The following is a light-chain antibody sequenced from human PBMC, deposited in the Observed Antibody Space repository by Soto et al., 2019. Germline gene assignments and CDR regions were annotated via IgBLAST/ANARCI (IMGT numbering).Light chain of an antibody. V-gene: IGLV2-23*02. CDR3: FSYAGDSVYV. J-gene: IGLJ1*01. CDR2: EVT. CDR1: NSDVGSYNL. Sequence: QSVLTQPASVSVSPRQSITMSCTGTNSDVGSYNLVSWFQQHPGKAPKLVIYEVTKRPSGVSDRFSGSKSGNTASLTISGLQAEDEADYYCFSYAGDSVYVFGTGTKVTVL.